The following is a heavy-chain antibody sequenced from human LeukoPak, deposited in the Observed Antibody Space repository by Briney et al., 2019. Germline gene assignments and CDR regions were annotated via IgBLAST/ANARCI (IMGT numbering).Heavy chain of an antibody. CDR1: GFTFSSYS. D-gene: IGHD4-17*01. CDR3: ARSPGGVTTNFDY. Sequence: PGGSLRLSCAASGFTFSSYSMNWFRQAPGKGLEWVSSISSSSSYIYYADSVKGRFTISRDNAKNSLYLQMNSLRAEDTAVYYCARSPGGVTTNFDYWGQGTLVTVSS. J-gene: IGHJ4*02. CDR2: ISSSSSYI. V-gene: IGHV3-21*01.